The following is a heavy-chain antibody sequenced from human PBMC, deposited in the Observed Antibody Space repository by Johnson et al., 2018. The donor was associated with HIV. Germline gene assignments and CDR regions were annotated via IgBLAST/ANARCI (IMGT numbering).Heavy chain of an antibody. CDR3: VRVGPTLYDAFDI. CDR2: INSDGSST. V-gene: IGHV3-74*02. J-gene: IGHJ3*02. D-gene: IGHD2-15*01. Sequence: VQLVESGGGVVQPGRSLRLSCAASGFTFSSYSMHWVRQAPGNGPVWVSRINSDGSSTNYADSVKGRFSISRDNAEKPLYLQMNRLKTEDSAVYYCVRVGPTLYDAFDIWGQGTVVTVSS. CDR1: GFTFSSYS.